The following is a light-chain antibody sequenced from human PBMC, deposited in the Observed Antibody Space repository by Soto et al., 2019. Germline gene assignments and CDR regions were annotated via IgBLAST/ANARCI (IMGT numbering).Light chain of an antibody. Sequence: DIQLTQSPSFLSASVGDRVTITCRASQGIRSLLAWYQQKPGKAPKVLIYGASSLQSGVASRFSGSGSATEFTLTISSLQPEDFATYYCQQLHSYPITFGQGTRLEMK. CDR1: QGIRSL. CDR3: QQLHSYPIT. CDR2: GAS. J-gene: IGKJ5*01. V-gene: IGKV1-9*01.